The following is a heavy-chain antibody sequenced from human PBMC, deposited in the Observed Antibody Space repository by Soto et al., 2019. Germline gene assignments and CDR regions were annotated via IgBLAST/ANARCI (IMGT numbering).Heavy chain of an antibody. Sequence: QVQLVQSGAEVKKPGASVKVSCKASGYTFTSYGISWVRQAPGQGLEWMGWISAYNGNTNYAQKLQGRVTMTTDTSTSTAYMELRSRRSDDTAVYYCARERAYCGGDCYMTGAFDIWGQGTMVTVSS. J-gene: IGHJ3*02. CDR2: ISAYNGNT. CDR1: GYTFTSYG. CDR3: ARERAYCGGDCYMTGAFDI. V-gene: IGHV1-18*01. D-gene: IGHD2-21*01.